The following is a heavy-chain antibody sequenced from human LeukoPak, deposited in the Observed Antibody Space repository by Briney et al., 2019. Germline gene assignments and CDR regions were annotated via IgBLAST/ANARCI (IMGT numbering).Heavy chain of an antibody. D-gene: IGHD1-26*01. V-gene: IGHV4-61*02. CDR3: ARDAEWEPNLFDY. Sequence: SQTLSLTCTVSGGSISSGSYYWSWIRQPAGKGLEWIGRVYSSGSTYYNPSLKSRVTISVDTSKNQFSLKLSSVTAADTAVYYCARDAEWEPNLFDYWGQGTLVTVSS. CDR2: VYSSGST. CDR1: GGSISSGSYY. J-gene: IGHJ4*02.